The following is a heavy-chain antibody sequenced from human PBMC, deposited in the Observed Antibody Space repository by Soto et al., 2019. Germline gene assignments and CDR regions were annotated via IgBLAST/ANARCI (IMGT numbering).Heavy chain of an antibody. J-gene: IGHJ6*02. V-gene: IGHV1-18*01. CDR1: GYSFSSYG. CDR2: ISPDNDDT. CDR3: ARGGYYDSSGARNYHYYGMDV. D-gene: IGHD3-22*01. Sequence: QAQLVQSGAEVKNPGASVKVSCKASGYSFSSYGITWVRQAPGQGLEWLGWISPDNDDTKYAQRLQGRVTMTTDTSTRTAYMEIRGLRADDTAIYYCARGGYYDSSGARNYHYYGMDVWGQGTTVTVSS.